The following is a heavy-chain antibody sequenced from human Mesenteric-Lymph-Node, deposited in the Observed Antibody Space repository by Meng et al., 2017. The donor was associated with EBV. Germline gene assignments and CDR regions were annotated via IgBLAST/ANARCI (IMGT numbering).Heavy chain of an antibody. CDR3: VSYDYGNYVSFDS. CDR1: GASISSGSYY. V-gene: IGHV4-39*01. J-gene: IGHJ4*02. Sequence: QPPLQEPAPRAVGPSAPVFLTSISSGASISSGSYYWGWIRQPPGKGLEWIGSIYYRGSTYYNPSLRSRVTISVDTSKNHFSLKLSSVTAADTAMYYCVSYDYGNYVSFDSWGQGILVTVSS. D-gene: IGHD4-11*01. CDR2: IYYRGST.